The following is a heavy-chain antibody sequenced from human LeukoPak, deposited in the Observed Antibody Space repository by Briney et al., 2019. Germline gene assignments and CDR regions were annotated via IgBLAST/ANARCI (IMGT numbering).Heavy chain of an antibody. V-gene: IGHV3-74*01. CDR3: ARESYDSSGYYYGGGFDY. J-gene: IGHJ4*02. CDR1: GFTFSSYW. Sequence: RGGSKRLSCAASGFTFSSYWIHLVRQAPGKGLVWVSRIYSDATYYADSVKCRFTISSDNAKSTLYLQMNSLRAEDTAVYYCARESYDSSGYYYGGGFDYWGQGTLVTVSS. CDR2: IYSDAT. D-gene: IGHD3-22*01.